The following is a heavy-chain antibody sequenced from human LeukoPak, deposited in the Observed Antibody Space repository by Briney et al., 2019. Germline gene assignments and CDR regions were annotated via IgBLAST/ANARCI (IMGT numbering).Heavy chain of an antibody. Sequence: GGSLRLSCAASRFTFSSYAMSWVRQAPGKGLEWVSAISGSGGSTYYADSVKGRFTISRDNSKNTLYLQMNSLRAEDTAVYYCAKGSLGYCSGGSCYWGQGTLVTVSS. D-gene: IGHD2-15*01. CDR3: AKGSLGYCSGGSCY. V-gene: IGHV3-23*01. J-gene: IGHJ4*02. CDR2: ISGSGGST. CDR1: RFTFSSYA.